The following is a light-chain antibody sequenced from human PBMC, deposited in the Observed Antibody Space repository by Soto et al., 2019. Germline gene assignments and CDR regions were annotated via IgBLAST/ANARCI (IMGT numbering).Light chain of an antibody. Sequence: QSALTQPASVSGSPGQSITISCTGTNSDVGTYNYVSWYQQHPGKAPKLIIYEVSNRPSGVSNRFSGSKSGNTASLTISGLQAEDEADYYCSSYTTSSNLVFGGGTKLTVL. CDR1: NSDVGTYNY. J-gene: IGLJ2*01. CDR2: EVS. V-gene: IGLV2-14*01. CDR3: SSYTTSSNLV.